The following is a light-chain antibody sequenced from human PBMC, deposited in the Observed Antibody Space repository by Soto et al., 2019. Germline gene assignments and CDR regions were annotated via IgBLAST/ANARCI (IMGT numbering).Light chain of an antibody. J-gene: IGLJ1*01. CDR1: SSDVGGYNY. Sequence: QSVLTQPASVSGSPGQSITISCTGTSSDVGGYNYVSWYQQHPGKAPKLMIYDVSNRPSGVSNRFSRSKSGNTASLTISGLQAEDEAGHYSSSYTSSNPYVFGTRTKVTVL. CDR3: SSYTSSNPYV. V-gene: IGLV2-14*01. CDR2: DVS.